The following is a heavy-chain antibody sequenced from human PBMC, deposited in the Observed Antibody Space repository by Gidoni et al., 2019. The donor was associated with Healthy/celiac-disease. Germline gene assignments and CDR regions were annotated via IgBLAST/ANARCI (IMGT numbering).Heavy chain of an antibody. V-gene: IGHV3-21*01. Sequence: EVQLVESGGGLVKPGGSLRPSCAASGFTFSSYSMNWVRQAPGKGLEWVPSISSSSSDIYYADSVKGRFTISRDNAKNSLYLQMNSLRAEDTAVYYCARTMVRGVSDAFDIWGQGTMVTVSS. J-gene: IGHJ3*02. CDR1: GFTFSSYS. CDR2: ISSSSSDI. CDR3: ARTMVRGVSDAFDI. D-gene: IGHD3-10*01.